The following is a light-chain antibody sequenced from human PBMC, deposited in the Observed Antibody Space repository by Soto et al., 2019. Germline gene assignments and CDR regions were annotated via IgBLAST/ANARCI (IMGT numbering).Light chain of an antibody. V-gene: IGLV2-14*03. CDR3: TSYTTTGTDV. J-gene: IGLJ1*01. CDR1: SSDLGDYNY. Sequence: SALTQPASVSGSPGQSITISCTGASSDLGDYNYVSWYQQHPGKAPKLMIYDVSSRPSGVSDRFSGSKSGNTASLTISGLQAEDEADYYCTSYTTTGTDVFATGTKLTAL. CDR2: DVS.